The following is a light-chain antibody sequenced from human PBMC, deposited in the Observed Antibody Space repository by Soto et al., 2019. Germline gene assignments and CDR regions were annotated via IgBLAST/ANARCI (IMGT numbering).Light chain of an antibody. Sequence: EIVLIQSPATLSLSPGERATLACGASQSVSSNLAWYQQKPGQAPRXLIYGASTRATGIPARFSGSGSGTELTITISSLQSEDCAVYYCQQYKNWPRTFGQGTKVDIK. J-gene: IGKJ1*01. CDR2: GAS. CDR1: QSVSSN. V-gene: IGKV3-15*01. CDR3: QQYKNWPRT.